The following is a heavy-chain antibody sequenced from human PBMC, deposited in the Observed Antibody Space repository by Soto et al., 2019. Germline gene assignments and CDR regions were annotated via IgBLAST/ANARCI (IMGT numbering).Heavy chain of an antibody. CDR1: GGTFSSYA. V-gene: IGHV1-69*13. CDR3: ARVYPGYSYGIDY. Sequence: GASVEVSCKXSGGTFSSYAISWVRQAPGQGLEWMGGIIPIFGTANYAQKFQGRVTITADESTSTAYMELSSLRSEDTAVYYCARVYPGYSYGIDYWGQGTLVTVSS. J-gene: IGHJ4*02. CDR2: IIPIFGTA. D-gene: IGHD5-18*01.